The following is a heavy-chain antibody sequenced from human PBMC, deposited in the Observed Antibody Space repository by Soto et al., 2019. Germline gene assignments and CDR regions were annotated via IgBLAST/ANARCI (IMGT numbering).Heavy chain of an antibody. CDR2: ISYDGSNK. V-gene: IGHV3-30*03. Sequence: QVQLVESGGGVVQPGRSLRLSCAASGFTFSSYGMHWVRQAPGKGLEWVAVISYDGSNKYYADYVKGRFTISRDNSKNTLYLQMNSLRAEDTAVYYCASSTAPAYSSGWYYYYYGMDVWGQGTTVTVSS. CDR1: GFTFSSYG. J-gene: IGHJ6*02. CDR3: ASSTAPAYSSGWYYYYYGMDV. D-gene: IGHD6-19*01.